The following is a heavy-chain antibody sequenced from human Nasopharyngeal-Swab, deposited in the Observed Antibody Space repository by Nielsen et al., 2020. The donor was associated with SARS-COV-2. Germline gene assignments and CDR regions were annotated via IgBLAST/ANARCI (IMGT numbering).Heavy chain of an antibody. V-gene: IGHV3-7*01. CDR2: IKHDGSDK. D-gene: IGHD1-20*01. CDR1: GFTFSSYW. Sequence: GESLKISCAASGFTFSSYWMNWVRQAPGKGLEWVANIKHDGSDKNYVDSVKGRFTISRDNAENSLYLQMNSLRAEDTAVYYCTRDGNNWDPLDYWGQGTLVTVSS. CDR3: TRDGNNWDPLDY. J-gene: IGHJ4*02.